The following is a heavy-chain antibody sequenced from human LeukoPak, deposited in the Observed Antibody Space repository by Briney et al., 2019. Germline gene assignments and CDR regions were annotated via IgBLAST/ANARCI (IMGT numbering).Heavy chain of an antibody. V-gene: IGHV2-5*02. Sequence: ESGPTLVKPTQTLTLTCTFSGFSLSASAVGVGWIRQPPGKALEWLALIYWDDDKRYSPSLKSRLTITKDTSKNQVVLTMTNMDPVDTATYYCAHSSSGWYPFDYWGQGTLVTVSS. CDR2: IYWDDDK. D-gene: IGHD6-19*01. CDR3: AHSSSGWYPFDY. CDR1: GFSLSASAVG. J-gene: IGHJ4*02.